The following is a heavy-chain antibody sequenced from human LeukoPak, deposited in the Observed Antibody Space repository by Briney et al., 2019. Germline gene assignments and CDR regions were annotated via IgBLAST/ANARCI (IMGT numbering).Heavy chain of an antibody. D-gene: IGHD6-19*01. V-gene: IGHV4-34*01. CDR2: INHSGST. CDR1: GGSFSGYY. Sequence: ETLSLTCAVYGGSFSGYYWSWIRQPPGKGLEWIGEINHSGSTNYNPSLKSRVTISVDTSKNQFSLKLSSVTAADTAVYYCARVRRIAVAGTLFDYWGQGTLVTVSS. J-gene: IGHJ4*02. CDR3: ARVRRIAVAGTLFDY.